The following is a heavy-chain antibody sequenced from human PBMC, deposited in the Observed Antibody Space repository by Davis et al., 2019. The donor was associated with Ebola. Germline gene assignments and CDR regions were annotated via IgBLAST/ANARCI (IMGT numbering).Heavy chain of an antibody. CDR2: IYPGDSDT. CDR1: GYSFTSYW. CDR3: ARAGWELDY. Sequence: PGGSLRLSCKASGYSFTSYWIGWLRQMPGKGLEWMGIIYPGDSDTRYSPSFQGQVTISADKSISTAYLQWSSLKASDTAMYYCARAGWELDYWGQGTLVTVSS. D-gene: IGHD1-26*01. V-gene: IGHV5-51*01. J-gene: IGHJ4*02.